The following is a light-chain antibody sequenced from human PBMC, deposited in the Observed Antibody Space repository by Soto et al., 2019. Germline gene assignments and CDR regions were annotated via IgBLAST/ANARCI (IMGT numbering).Light chain of an antibody. CDR2: KAS. V-gene: IGKV1-5*03. Sequence: DIQMTQSPSTLSASVGDRVTITCRASQTISSWLAWYQQKPGKAPKLLIYKASNLEGGVPSRFSGSGSGTEFNITISSLQPDDVATYYCQQYYTYPLTFGGGTTVEIK. CDR3: QQYYTYPLT. J-gene: IGKJ4*01. CDR1: QTISSW.